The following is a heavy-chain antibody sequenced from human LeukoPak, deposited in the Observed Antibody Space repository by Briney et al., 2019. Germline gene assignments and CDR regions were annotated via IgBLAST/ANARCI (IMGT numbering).Heavy chain of an antibody. Sequence: SETLSLTCTVSGGSLRSSTYYWAWIRQPPGKGVEGLGSIHYDGSPFDNPSLKSRVTLSVDTSRNHFSLKMTSVTAADTAVYYCARDNRSLLDSWGQGILVTVSS. CDR2: IHYDGSP. J-gene: IGHJ4*02. CDR1: GGSLRSSTYY. V-gene: IGHV4-39*07. CDR3: ARDNRSLLDS. D-gene: IGHD3-16*02.